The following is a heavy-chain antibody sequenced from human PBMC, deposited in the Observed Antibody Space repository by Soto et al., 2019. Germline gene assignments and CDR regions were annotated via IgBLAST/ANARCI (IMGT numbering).Heavy chain of an antibody. CDR2: TGSGTGPG. V-gene: IGHV1-69*06. CDR3: ARRDSGGFYRYFDS. J-gene: IGHJ4*02. D-gene: IGHD2-15*01. Sequence: QXQLVQSGAEVKKPGSSVKVSCKASGGTFSTNPISWVRQAPGQGLEWMGGTGSGTGPGNHAQKFQGRLTITVDKSTSTVYMELSSLSSEDTAVYYCARRDSGGFYRYFDSWGQGTLVTVSS. CDR1: GGTFSTNP.